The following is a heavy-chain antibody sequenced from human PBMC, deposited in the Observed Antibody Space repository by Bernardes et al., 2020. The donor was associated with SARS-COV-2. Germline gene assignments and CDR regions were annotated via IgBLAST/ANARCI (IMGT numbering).Heavy chain of an antibody. CDR3: ARDFRYSSSWNLGGYYYYGMDV. CDR1: GGSISSYY. J-gene: IGHJ6*02. Sequence: SETLSLTCTVSGGSISSYYWSWIRQPPGKGLEWIGYIYYSGSTNYNPSLKSRVTISVDTSKNQFSLKLSSVTAAATAVYYCARDFRYSSSWNLGGYYYYGMDVWGQGTTVTVSS. D-gene: IGHD6-13*01. V-gene: IGHV4-59*01. CDR2: IYYSGST.